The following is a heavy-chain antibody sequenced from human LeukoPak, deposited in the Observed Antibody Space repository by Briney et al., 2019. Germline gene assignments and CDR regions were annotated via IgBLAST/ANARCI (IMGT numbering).Heavy chain of an antibody. D-gene: IGHD3-10*02. Sequence: GGSLRLSCTASGFTLTNYGIQWVRQAPGKRLEWVAFIGYDGTTKYFGASVKGRFTISRDTSKNTVYLQMNTLRLEDTAVYYCAKDVRGDVHRYFDYWGQGTLVTVSS. CDR3: AKDVRGDVHRYFDY. V-gene: IGHV3-30*02. CDR1: GFTLTNYG. J-gene: IGHJ4*02. CDR2: IGYDGTTK.